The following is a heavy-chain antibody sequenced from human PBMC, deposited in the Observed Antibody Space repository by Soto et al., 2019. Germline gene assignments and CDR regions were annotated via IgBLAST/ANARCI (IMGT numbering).Heavy chain of an antibody. CDR1: GFTFSSYS. D-gene: IGHD2-2*01. V-gene: IGHV3-48*01. CDR3: ARGPYCSSTSCYDYYYYMDV. Sequence: GGSLRLSCAASGFTFSSYSMNWVRQAPGKGLEWVSYISGSSSTIYYADSVKGRFTISRDNAKNSLYLQMNSLRAEDTAVYYCARGPYCSSTSCYDYYYYMDVWGKGTTVTSP. J-gene: IGHJ6*03. CDR2: ISGSSSTI.